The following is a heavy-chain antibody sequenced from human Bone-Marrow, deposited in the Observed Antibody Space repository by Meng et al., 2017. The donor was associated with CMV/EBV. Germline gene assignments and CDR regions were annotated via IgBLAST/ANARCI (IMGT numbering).Heavy chain of an antibody. CDR2: INPNSGGT. V-gene: IGHV1-2*02. D-gene: IGHD6-19*01. CDR3: ARHWAKSSPPTEKYYYYYGMDV. CDR1: GYTFTGYY. J-gene: IGHJ6*02. Sequence: ASVKVSCKASGYTFTGYYMHWVRQAPGQGLEWMGWINPNSGGTNYAQKFQGRFTMTRDTSISTAYMELSRLRSDDTAVYYCARHWAKSSPPTEKYYYYYGMDVWGQGTTVTFSS.